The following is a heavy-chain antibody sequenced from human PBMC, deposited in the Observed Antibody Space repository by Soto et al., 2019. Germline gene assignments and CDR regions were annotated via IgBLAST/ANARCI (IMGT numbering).Heavy chain of an antibody. CDR2: ISAYNGNT. CDR1: GYTFTSYG. J-gene: IGHJ4*02. CDR3: ARFGTVIA. D-gene: IGHD2-21*01. V-gene: IGHV1-18*01. Sequence: QVQLVQYGAEVKKPGASVKVSCKASGYTFTSYGISWVRQAPGQGLEWMGCISAYNGNTNYPQKLQSSVTITIDTTTNTDHMELRSRGSDGTAVYYCARFGTVIAWGQRTLMTVSS.